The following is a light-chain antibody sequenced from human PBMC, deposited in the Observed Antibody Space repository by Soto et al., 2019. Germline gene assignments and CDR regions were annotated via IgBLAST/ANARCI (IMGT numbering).Light chain of an antibody. V-gene: IGLV2-14*03. Sequence: QSALTQPASVSGSPGQSIAISCTGTSNDVGGDDYVSWYQQYPGKAPKLMIYDVTNRPSGVSIRCSGSKSGNTASLTTSGLQAEDEADYYCSAHTVRSTGVFGTGTKLTVL. CDR3: SAHTVRSTGV. J-gene: IGLJ1*01. CDR2: DVT. CDR1: SNDVGGDDY.